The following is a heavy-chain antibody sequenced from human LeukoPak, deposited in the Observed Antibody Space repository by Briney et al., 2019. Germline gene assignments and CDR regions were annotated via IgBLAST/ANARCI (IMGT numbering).Heavy chain of an antibody. J-gene: IGHJ3*02. CDR3: ARGLIPAYCGGDCPPDAFDI. D-gene: IGHD2-21*01. CDR1: GFTFSSYS. Sequence: GGSLRLSCAASGFTFSSYSMNWVRQAPGKGLEWVSSISSSSSYIYYADSVKGRFTISRDNAKNSLYLQMNSLRAEDTAVYYCARGLIPAYCGGDCPPDAFDIWGQGTMVTVSS. CDR2: ISSSSSYI. V-gene: IGHV3-21*01.